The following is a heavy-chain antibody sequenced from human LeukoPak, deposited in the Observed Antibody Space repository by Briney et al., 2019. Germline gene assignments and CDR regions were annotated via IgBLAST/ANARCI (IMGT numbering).Heavy chain of an antibody. CDR1: GYTVTRYA. CDR3: ARGGLVVAATIDY. V-gene: IGHV1-3*01. Sequence: ASVKVSCKASGYTVTRYAMHWVRQAPGQRLEWMGWINAGNGNTKYSQKFQGRVTITRDTSASTAYMELSSLRSEDTAVYYCARGGLVVAATIDYWGQGTLVTVSS. CDR2: INAGNGNT. J-gene: IGHJ4*02. D-gene: IGHD2-15*01.